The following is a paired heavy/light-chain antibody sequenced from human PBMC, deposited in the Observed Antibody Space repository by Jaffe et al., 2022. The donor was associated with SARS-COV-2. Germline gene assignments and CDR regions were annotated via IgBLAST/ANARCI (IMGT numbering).Light chain of an antibody. J-gene: IGKJ5*01. CDR3: QQYANLPIT. Sequence: DIQMTQSPSSLSASVGDRVTITCQASQDISNYLNWYQQKPGKTPKLLIYDASNLETGVPSRFSGSGSGTDFTFTISSLQPEDIATYYCQQYANLPITFGQGTRLEIK. CDR1: QDISNY. V-gene: IGKV1-33*01. CDR2: DAS.
Heavy chain of an antibody. Sequence: QVQLVQSGVEVKKPGASVKVSCKAYGYTFTSYGISWVRQAPGQGLEWVGWINAYNDDTNYAQKLQDRVTMTTDTSTSTAYMELRSLRSDDSAVYYCARTTFYYDSSGHYPANLDYWGQGTLVTVSS. D-gene: IGHD3-22*01. CDR2: INAYNDDT. J-gene: IGHJ4*02. V-gene: IGHV1-18*01. CDR1: GYTFTSYG. CDR3: ARTTFYYDSSGHYPANLDY.